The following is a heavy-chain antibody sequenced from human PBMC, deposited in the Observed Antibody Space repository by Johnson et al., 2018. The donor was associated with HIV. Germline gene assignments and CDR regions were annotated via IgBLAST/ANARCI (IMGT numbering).Heavy chain of an antibody. J-gene: IGHJ3*02. D-gene: IGHD1-1*01. CDR2: IKEDSSEK. Sequence: VQLVESGGSVVRPGGSLRLSCAGSGFTFDDYGLSWVRQSPGKGLEFVANIKEDSSEKSYVESVRGRFTISRDNAKNSVVLQMNNLRAEDTAIYYCAREPGYSAFDIWGQGTVVTVSS. CDR3: AREPGYSAFDI. V-gene: IGHV3-7*05. CDR1: GFTFDDYG.